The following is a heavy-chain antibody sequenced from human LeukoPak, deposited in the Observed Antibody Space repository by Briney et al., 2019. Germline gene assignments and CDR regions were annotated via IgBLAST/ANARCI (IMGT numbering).Heavy chain of an antibody. V-gene: IGHV4-39*01. CDR2: IYYSGST. J-gene: IGHJ3*02. D-gene: IGHD1-1*01. CDR3: ATLDRTTDAFDI. Sequence: SETLSLTCTVSGGSISSYYWGWIRQPPGKGLEWIGSIYYSGSTYYNPSLKSRVTISVDTSKNQFSLKLSSVTAADTAVYYCATLDRTTDAFDIWGQGTMVTVSS. CDR1: GGSISSYY.